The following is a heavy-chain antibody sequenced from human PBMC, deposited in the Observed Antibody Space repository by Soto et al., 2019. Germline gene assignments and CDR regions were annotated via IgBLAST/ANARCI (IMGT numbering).Heavy chain of an antibody. J-gene: IGHJ4*02. D-gene: IGHD3-10*01. CDR1: GFTFSVYY. CDR2: ISGDASTI. CDR3: ASGSSPIGS. V-gene: IGHV3-11*01. Sequence: ESGGGLVKPGGSLRLSCAASGFTFSVYYMTWIRQAPGKGLEWVSYISGDASTIYYADFVKGRFTISRDNAKNSVYLQMNSLRVEDTAVYYCASGSSPIGSWGQGTLVTVSS.